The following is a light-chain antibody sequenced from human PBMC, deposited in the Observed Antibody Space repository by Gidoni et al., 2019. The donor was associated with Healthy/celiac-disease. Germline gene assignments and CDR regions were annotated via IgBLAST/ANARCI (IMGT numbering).Light chain of an antibody. Sequence: GSSSDVCGYNYVSWYQQPPGKAPKLMIYDVSNRPSGVSNLFSGSKSGNTASLTISGLQAEDEAAYYCSSYTSSNTVVFGGGTKLTVL. CDR1: SSDVCGYNY. CDR3: SSYTSSNTVV. J-gene: IGLJ2*01. V-gene: IGLV2-14*04. CDR2: DVS.